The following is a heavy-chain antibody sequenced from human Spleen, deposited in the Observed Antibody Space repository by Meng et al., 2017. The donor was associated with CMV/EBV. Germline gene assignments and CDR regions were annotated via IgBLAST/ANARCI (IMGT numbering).Heavy chain of an antibody. V-gene: IGHV1-69*13. Sequence: SVKVSCKPSGYTFTSYGISWVRQAPGQGLEWMGGIIPIFGTANIAQKFQGRVTITPDESTSTAYMELSSLRSEDTAVYYCARTHYDSSGYSYYYYYYGMDVWGQGTTVTVSS. CDR3: ARTHYDSSGYSYYYYYYGMDV. D-gene: IGHD3-22*01. CDR2: IIPIFGTA. CDR1: GYTFTSYG. J-gene: IGHJ6*02.